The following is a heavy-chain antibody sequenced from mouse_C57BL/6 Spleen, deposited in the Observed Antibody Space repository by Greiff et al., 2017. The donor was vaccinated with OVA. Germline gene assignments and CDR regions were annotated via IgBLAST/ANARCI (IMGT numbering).Heavy chain of an antibody. V-gene: IGHV3-6*01. Sequence: EVQRVESGPGLVKPSQSLSLTCSVTGYSITSGYYWNWIRQFPGNKLEWMGYISYDGSNNYNPSLKNRISITRDTSKNQFFLKLNSVTTEDTATYYCASYYGSSYDWYCDVWGTGTTVTVSS. CDR1: GYSITSGYY. D-gene: IGHD1-1*01. CDR2: ISYDGSN. CDR3: ASYYGSSYDWYCDV. J-gene: IGHJ1*03.